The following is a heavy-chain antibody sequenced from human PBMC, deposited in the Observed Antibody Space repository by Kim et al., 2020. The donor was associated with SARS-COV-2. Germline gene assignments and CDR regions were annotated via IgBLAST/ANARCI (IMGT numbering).Heavy chain of an antibody. CDR2: GSNK. Sequence: GSNKYYADSVKGRITHSRDNFKNTLYLQMNRLRAEGTAVYYCARRYFGYWGQGTLVTVSS. J-gene: IGHJ4*02. CDR3: ARRYFGY. V-gene: IGHV3-33*01.